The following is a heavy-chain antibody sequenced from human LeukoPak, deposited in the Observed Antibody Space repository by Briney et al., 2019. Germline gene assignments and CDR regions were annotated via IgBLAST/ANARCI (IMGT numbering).Heavy chain of an antibody. CDR3: ASFPYYYDSSGPS. D-gene: IGHD3-22*01. CDR1: GGSISSYY. Sequence: PSETLSLTCSVSGGSISSYYWSWIRQSPENGLEWIGYIYNSGNTNYNLFLKSRVTISADTSKNQFSLKLSSVTAADTAVYYCASFPYYYDSSGPSWGQGTLVTVSS. V-gene: IGHV4-59*08. J-gene: IGHJ4*02. CDR2: IYNSGNT.